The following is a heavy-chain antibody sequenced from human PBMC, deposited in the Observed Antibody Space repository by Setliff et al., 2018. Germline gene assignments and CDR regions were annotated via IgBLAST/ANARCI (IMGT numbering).Heavy chain of an antibody. V-gene: IGHV1-18*01. CDR2: NSV. CDR1: GYSFTNYG. Sequence: ASVKVSCKTSGYSFTNYGINWVRQAPGQGLEWMGWNSVYARRFQGRVTIMTDESTSTAYMEVSSLRYEDTAVYYCAREGVDTRSSTDYRYYMDVWGKGTTVTVSS. J-gene: IGHJ6*03. D-gene: IGHD2-15*01. CDR3: AREGVDTRSSTDYRYYMDV.